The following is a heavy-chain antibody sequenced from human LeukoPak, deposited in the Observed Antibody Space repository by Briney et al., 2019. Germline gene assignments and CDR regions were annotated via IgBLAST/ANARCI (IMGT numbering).Heavy chain of an antibody. J-gene: IGHJ4*02. V-gene: IGHV4-61*08. CDR3: ARVFYGSGSYYYFDY. D-gene: IGHD3-10*01. CDR2: IYYSGST. Sequence: SQTLSLTCTVSGGSISSGGYYWSWIRQPPGKGLEWTGYIYYSGSTNYNPSLKSRVTISLDTSKNQFSLKLSSVTAADTAVYYCARVFYGSGSYYYFDYWGQGTLVTVSS. CDR1: GGSISSGGYY.